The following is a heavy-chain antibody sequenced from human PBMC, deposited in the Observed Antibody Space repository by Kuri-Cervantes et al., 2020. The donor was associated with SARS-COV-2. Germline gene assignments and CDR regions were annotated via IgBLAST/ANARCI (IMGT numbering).Heavy chain of an antibody. CDR1: GGSISSYY. J-gene: IGHJ4*02. D-gene: IGHD7-27*01. Sequence: SETLSLTCTVSGGSISSYYWSWIRQPPGKGPEWIGYIYYSGSTNYNPSLKSRVTISVDTSKNQFSLKLSSVTAADTAVYYCARDRLGRYYFDYWGQGTLVTVSS. V-gene: IGHV4-59*01. CDR3: ARDRLGRYYFDY. CDR2: IYYSGST.